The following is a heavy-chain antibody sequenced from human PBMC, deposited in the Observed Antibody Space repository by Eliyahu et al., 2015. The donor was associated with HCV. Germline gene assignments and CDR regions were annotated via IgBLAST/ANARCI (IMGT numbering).Heavy chain of an antibody. CDR1: GFTFSTYG. V-gene: IGHV3-33*01. D-gene: IGHD2-2*01. J-gene: IGHJ4*02. CDR2: MWYDGSNK. Sequence: QVQLVESGGGVVQPGRSLRLSCAASGFTFSTYGMHWVRQAPGKGLDWVAVMWYDGSNKYYAESVKGRFTISRDNSKNTLYLQMNSLRAEDTAVYYCARSSPTSSYYFDYWGQGTLVTVSS. CDR3: ARSSPTSSYYFDY.